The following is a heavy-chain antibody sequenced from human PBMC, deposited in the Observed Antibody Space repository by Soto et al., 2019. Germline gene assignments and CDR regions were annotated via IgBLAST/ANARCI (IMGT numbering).Heavy chain of an antibody. J-gene: IGHJ6*02. CDR3: ARGRKRSIAAAGAYYYYGMDV. V-gene: IGHV4-59*12. CDR2: VYYTGST. Sequence: SETLSLTCTVSGGSISNFYWSWIRQPPGKGLEWIGYVYYTGSTSYNPSLKRRVTFSADTSKGQFSLKLSSVTAADTAVYYCARGRKRSIAAAGAYYYYGMDVWGQGTTVTVSS. D-gene: IGHD6-13*01. CDR1: GGSISNFY.